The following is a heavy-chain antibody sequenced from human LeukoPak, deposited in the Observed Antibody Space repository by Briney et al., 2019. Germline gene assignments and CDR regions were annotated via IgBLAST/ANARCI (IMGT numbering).Heavy chain of an antibody. CDR2: ISSSSNII. Sequence: GGSLRLSCAASGFTFTNAWMTWVRQAPGKGLEWVSYISSSSNIINYADSVKGRFTISRDNAKNSLYLQMNSLRDEDTAVYYCVRDKDWGFDYWGQGTLVTVTS. CDR3: VRDKDWGFDY. D-gene: IGHD3-16*01. J-gene: IGHJ4*02. V-gene: IGHV3-48*02. CDR1: GFTFTNAW.